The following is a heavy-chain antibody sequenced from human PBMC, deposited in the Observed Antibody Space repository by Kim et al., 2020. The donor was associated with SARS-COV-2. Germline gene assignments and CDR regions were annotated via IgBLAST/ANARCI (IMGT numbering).Heavy chain of an antibody. J-gene: IGHJ4*02. CDR3: ARDGTTRNGGYYFDY. D-gene: IGHD1-1*01. Sequence: KFQGRVTNTRDASASTAYMELSSLRSEDTAVYYCARDGTTRNGGYYFDYWGQGALVTVSS. V-gene: IGHV1-3*01.